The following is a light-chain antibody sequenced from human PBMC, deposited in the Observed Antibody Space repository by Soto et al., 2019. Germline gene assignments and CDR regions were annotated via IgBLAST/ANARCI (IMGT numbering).Light chain of an antibody. V-gene: IGKV1-13*02. J-gene: IGKJ4*01. Sequence: AIQLTQSPSSLSASVGDRVTITCRAIQVISSALAWDQQKPGKAPKLLIYDASSLESGVPSRFSGSGSGTDFTLTTSSLQPEDLATYYCQQFNSYPHSLTGGGGTKVEIK. CDR1: QVISSA. CDR3: QQFNSYPHSLT. CDR2: DAS.